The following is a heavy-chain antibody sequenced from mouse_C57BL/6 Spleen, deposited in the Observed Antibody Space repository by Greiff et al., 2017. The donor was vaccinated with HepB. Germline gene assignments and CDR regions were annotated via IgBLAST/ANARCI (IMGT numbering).Heavy chain of an antibody. CDR2: ISYDGSN. V-gene: IGHV3-6*01. J-gene: IGHJ3*01. Sequence: EVKLQESGPGLVKPSQSLSLTCSVPGYSITSGYYWNWIRQFPGNKLEWMGYISYDGSNNYNPSLKNRISITRDTSKNQFFLKLNSVTTEDTATYYCARDLEAFAYWGQGTLVTVSA. CDR1: GYSITSGYY. CDR3: ARDLEAFAY.